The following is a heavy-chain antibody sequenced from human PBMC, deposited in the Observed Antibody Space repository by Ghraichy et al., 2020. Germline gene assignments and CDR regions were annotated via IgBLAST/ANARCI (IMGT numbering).Heavy chain of an antibody. J-gene: IGHJ4*02. Sequence: GGSLRLSCAASGFTFSSYWIHWVRQAPGKGLVWVSRINSDGSSTNYADSVKGRFTISRDNAKNTLYLQMNSLRAEDTAVYYCARGGKSGTSGHFDYWGQGTLVTVSS. D-gene: IGHD2-2*01. CDR1: GFTFSSYW. CDR3: ARGGKSGTSGHFDY. CDR2: INSDGSST. V-gene: IGHV3-74*01.